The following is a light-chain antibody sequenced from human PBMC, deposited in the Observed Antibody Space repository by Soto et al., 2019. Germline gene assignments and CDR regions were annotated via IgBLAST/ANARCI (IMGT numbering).Light chain of an antibody. CDR1: QSVSSY. Sequence: EIVLTQSPATLPLSPGERATLSCRASQSVSSYLAWYQQKPGQAPRLLIYDASNRATGIPARFSGSGSGTDSTLTISSLEPEDFAVYYCQQRSNWPPWTFGQGTKVEIK. CDR2: DAS. V-gene: IGKV3-11*01. J-gene: IGKJ1*01. CDR3: QQRSNWPPWT.